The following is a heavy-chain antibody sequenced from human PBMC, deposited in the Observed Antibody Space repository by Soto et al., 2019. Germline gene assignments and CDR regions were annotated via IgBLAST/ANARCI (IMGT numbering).Heavy chain of an antibody. V-gene: IGHV3-48*02. CDR3: ATTVATPYTLYYYVLDV. J-gene: IGHJ6*02. Sequence: GGSLRLCCAASGFSFYDYSMHWVRQAPGKGLEWLSYIGSTSTTIYYADSVKGRFTVSRDNAQKSLFLQMDSLRDEDTAVYYCATTVATPYTLYYYVLDVWGQRTTDTVSS. CDR1: GFSFYDYS. D-gene: IGHD6-19*01. CDR2: IGSTSTTI.